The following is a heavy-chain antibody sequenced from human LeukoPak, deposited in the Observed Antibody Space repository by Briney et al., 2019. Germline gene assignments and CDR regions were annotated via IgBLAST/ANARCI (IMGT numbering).Heavy chain of an antibody. J-gene: IGHJ4*02. V-gene: IGHV3-7*04. CDR1: GFPFSSYW. D-gene: IGHD5-24*01. Sequence: GGSLRLSCVASGFPFSSYWMTWVRQAPGKGLEWVANIKQDGSKKSYVNSVKGRFTISRDNAKNSLYLQMNSLRAEDTAIYYCTRVGYIDEGIDYWGQGTLVTVSS. CDR3: TRVGYIDEGIDY. CDR2: IKQDGSKK.